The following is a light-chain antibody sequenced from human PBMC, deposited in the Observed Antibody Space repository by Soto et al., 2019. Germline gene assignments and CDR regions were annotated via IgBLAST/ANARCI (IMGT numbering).Light chain of an antibody. CDR1: SSDVGGSHY. CDR2: DVV. CDR3: SSYTSSSTRV. V-gene: IGLV2-14*03. Sequence: QSALTQPASVSGSPGQSITISCTGVSSDVGGSHYVSWYQHHPGKAPKLIIYDVVNRPSGVSNRFSGSKSGNTASLTISGLQAEDEADYYCSSYTSSSTRVFGGGTKLTVL. J-gene: IGLJ2*01.